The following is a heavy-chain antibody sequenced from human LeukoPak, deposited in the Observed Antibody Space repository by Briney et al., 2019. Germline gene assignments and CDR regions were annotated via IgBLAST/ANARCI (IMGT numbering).Heavy chain of an antibody. CDR1: GRSVSSGTYY. V-gene: IGHV4-61*02. J-gene: IGHJ4*01. CDR3: ARGREYGDYFDY. D-gene: IGHD4-17*01. CDR2: IFADGKT. Sequence: SETLSLTCTVSGRSVSSGTYYWSWIRQPAGMGLEWIGRIFADGKTSYNPSLKSRVTMSVDTSKSQFSLSLRSVTAADTAVYYCARGREYGDYFDYWGQGTLVSVSS.